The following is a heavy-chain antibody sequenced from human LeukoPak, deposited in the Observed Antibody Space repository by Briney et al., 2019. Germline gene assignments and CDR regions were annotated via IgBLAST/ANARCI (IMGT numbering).Heavy chain of an antibody. V-gene: IGHV3-9*01. J-gene: IGHJ4*02. CDR1: GFTFDDYA. D-gene: IGHD1-26*01. CDR3: AKDVGATIPFDY. CDR2: ISWNSGSI. Sequence: PGGSLRLSCAASGFTFDDYAMHWVRQAPGKGLEWVSGISWNSGSIGYADSVKGRFTISRDNSKNTLYLQMNSLRAEDTAVYYCAKDVGATIPFDYWGQGTLVTVSS.